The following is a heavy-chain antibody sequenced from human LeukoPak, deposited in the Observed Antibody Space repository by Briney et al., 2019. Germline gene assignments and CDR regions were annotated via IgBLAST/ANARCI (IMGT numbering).Heavy chain of an antibody. V-gene: IGHV3-23*01. CDR3: AKGYCSSTSCKETILYY. CDR1: GFPFSSYA. CDR2: ISGSGGST. J-gene: IGHJ4*02. D-gene: IGHD2-2*01. Sequence: GGSLLLFFAASGFPFSSYAMNWVRQAPGKGLEWVSAISGSGGSTYYSVKGRFTISRDNSKNTLYLQLNSLSAEDTAVYYCAKGYCSSTSCKETILYYWGQGTLVTVSS.